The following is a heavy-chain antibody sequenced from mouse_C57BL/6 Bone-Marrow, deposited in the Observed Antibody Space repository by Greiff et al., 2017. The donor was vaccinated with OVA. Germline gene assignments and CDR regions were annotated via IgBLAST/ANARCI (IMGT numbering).Heavy chain of an antibody. CDR1: GYTFTSYW. CDR2: IDPSDSET. D-gene: IGHD2-3*01. V-gene: IGHV1-52*01. CDR3: ATDGPYWYFDV. J-gene: IGHJ1*03. Sequence: QQSCKASGYTFTSYWMHWVKQRPIQGLEWIGNIDPSDSETHYNQKFKDKATLTVDKSSSTAYMQLSSLTSEDSAVYYCATDGPYWYFDVWGTGTTVTVSS.